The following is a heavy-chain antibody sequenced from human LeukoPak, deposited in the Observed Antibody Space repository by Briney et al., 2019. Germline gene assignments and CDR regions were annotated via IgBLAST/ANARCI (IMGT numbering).Heavy chain of an antibody. Sequence: GGSLRLSCVVSGFSVTNNYMTWVRQAPGKGLEWVSVFYVGGATYYADSVKGRSTISRDNSENTLYLQMKSLRAEDTAVYYCARGDVYNFFDYWGQGTLVTVSS. CDR1: GFSVTNNY. CDR3: ARGDVYNFFDY. V-gene: IGHV3-53*01. CDR2: FYVGGAT. J-gene: IGHJ4*02. D-gene: IGHD5-24*01.